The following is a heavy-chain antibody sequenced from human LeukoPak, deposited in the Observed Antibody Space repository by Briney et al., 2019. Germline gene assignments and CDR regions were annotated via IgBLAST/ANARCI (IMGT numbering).Heavy chain of an antibody. D-gene: IGHD3-10*01. CDR2: ISAYNGNT. V-gene: IGHV1-18*01. J-gene: IGHJ3*02. Sequence: GASVKVSCKASGYTFTSYGISWVRQAPGQGLEWMGWISAYNGNTNYAQKVQGRGTMTTDTSTSTAHMELRSLRSDDTAVYYCARRLGLAFDIWGQGTMVTVSS. CDR1: GYTFTSYG. CDR3: ARRLGLAFDI.